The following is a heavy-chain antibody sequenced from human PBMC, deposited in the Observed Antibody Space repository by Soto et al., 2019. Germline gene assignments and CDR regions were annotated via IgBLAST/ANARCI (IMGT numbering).Heavy chain of an antibody. V-gene: IGHV3-23*01. CDR2: VIGTGIDT. CDR1: GFTFTNYA. Sequence: EVQLLESGGGLVQPGGSLRLSCAASGFTFTNYAMNWVRHSPGKGLEWVASVIGTGIDTYHAASVKSGFTISRDHSRNRTYLEMKRLRAEDTAMYHCAKATRGQCIGAHIYAFDFWGQGILVTVS. D-gene: IGHD2-15*01. CDR3: AKATRGQCIGAHIYAFDF. J-gene: IGHJ4*02.